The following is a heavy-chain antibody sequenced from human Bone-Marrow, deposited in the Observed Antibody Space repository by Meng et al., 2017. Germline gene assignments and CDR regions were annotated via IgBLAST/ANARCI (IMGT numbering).Heavy chain of an antibody. CDR3: SGHVDY. CDR2: MKSNVDGGTV. J-gene: IGHJ4*01. CDR1: GFTVSNAW. Sequence: QLVEPGGGFVKPGCALWLSCDASGFTVSNAWMTWVRQAPGKGLEWIGRMKSNVDGGTVDYAAAVKGRFFISRDDSENPFYLQMNSLKTEDTAVYYCSGHVDYWGHGTLVTVSS. V-gene: IGHV3-15*01.